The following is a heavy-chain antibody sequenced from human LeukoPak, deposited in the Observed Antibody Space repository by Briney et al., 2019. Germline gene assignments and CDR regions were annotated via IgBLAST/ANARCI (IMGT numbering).Heavy chain of an antibody. V-gene: IGHV3-23*01. CDR3: VKNLKGTWGLHPYDY. J-gene: IGHJ4*02. D-gene: IGHD1-26*01. Sequence: GGSLRLSCTASGFTFNNFAMTWVRQAPGKGLDWVAPINVNGGRTFYADSVKGRCTISRDNSNNTLSLQLHSLKAEDTAVYYCVKNLKGTWGLHPYDYWGQGALVTVSS. CDR1: GFTFNNFA. CDR2: INVNGGRT.